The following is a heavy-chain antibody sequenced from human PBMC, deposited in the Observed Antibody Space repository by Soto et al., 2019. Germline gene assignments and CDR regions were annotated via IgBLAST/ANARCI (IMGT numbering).Heavy chain of an antibody. J-gene: IGHJ6*02. D-gene: IGHD3-10*01. CDR1: GGSISSGDYY. CDR2: IYYSGST. V-gene: IGHV4-30-4*01. Sequence: PSETLSLTCTVSGGSISSGDYYWSWIRQPPGKGLEWIGYIYYSGSTYYNPSLKSRITISVDTSKNQFSLKLSSVTAADTAVYYCASLMVRGANQNYYYYYGMDVWGQGTTVTVSS. CDR3: ASLMVRGANQNYYYYYGMDV.